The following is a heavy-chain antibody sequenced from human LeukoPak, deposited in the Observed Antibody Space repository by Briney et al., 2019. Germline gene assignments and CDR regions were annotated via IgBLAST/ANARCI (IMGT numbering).Heavy chain of an antibody. CDR3: ARGMSWFDP. CDR1: GGSISSYY. CDR2: IYYSGST. J-gene: IGHJ5*02. V-gene: IGHV4-59*01. D-gene: IGHD2-8*01. Sequence: SETLSLTCTVSGGSISSYYWSWIRQPPGKGLEWIGYIYYSGSTNYNPSLKSRVTISVDTSKNQFSLKLSSVTAANTAVYYCARGMSWFDPWGQGTLVTVSS.